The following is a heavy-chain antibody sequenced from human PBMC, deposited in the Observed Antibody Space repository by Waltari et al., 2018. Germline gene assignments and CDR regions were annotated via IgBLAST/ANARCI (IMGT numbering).Heavy chain of an antibody. V-gene: IGHV3-53*01. J-gene: IGHJ4*02. CDR1: GFLVSSKY. D-gene: IGHD1-1*01. Sequence: EVQLVESGGGLIQPGGSLSLSCAASGFLVSSKYMSWVRQAPGKGLEWISVIYSGGSTYYADSVKGRFTISRDNSKNTVFLQMNSLRAEDTAVYYCAREVGDWSDALGYWGQGTLVTVSS. CDR2: IYSGGST. CDR3: AREVGDWSDALGY.